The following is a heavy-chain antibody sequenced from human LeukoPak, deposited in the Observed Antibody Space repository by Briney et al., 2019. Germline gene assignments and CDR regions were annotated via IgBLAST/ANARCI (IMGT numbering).Heavy chain of an antibody. V-gene: IGHV3-74*01. CDR1: GFTFSSYW. Sequence: GGSLRLSCVASGFTFSSYWMHWVRQDPRKGLVWVSRINGDGRNINYADSVRGRFTIFRDNAKNTLYLQMNSLRADDTAIYYCARDNAYTFDYWGQGTLVTVSS. D-gene: IGHD5-24*01. CDR3: ARDNAYTFDY. J-gene: IGHJ4*02. CDR2: INGDGRNI.